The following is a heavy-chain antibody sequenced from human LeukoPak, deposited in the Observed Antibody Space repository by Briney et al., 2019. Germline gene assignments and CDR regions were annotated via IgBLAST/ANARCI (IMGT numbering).Heavy chain of an antibody. J-gene: IGHJ4*02. CDR2: INTDGTST. V-gene: IGHV3-74*01. CDR3: TRRTSVLPFDY. CDR1: GFTFSSYW. Sequence: GGSLRLSCVAAGFTFSSYWMHWVRQAPGRGLVWVSRINTDGTSTTYADSVKGRFTISRDNAKNTLYLQMNSLRAEDTAVYYCTRRTSVLPFDYWGQGTLVTVSS. D-gene: IGHD2-8*01.